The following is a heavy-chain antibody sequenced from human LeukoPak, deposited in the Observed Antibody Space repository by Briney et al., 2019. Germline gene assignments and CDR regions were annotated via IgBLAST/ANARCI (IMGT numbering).Heavy chain of an antibody. Sequence: GGSLRLSCAASGFTFSYYSMSWVRQAPGKGLEWVSSISSSSSSIYYADSVKGRFTISRDNAKNSLYLQMNSLRAEDTALYYCAKDIADDSSGYSPSAFDIWGQGTMVTVSS. D-gene: IGHD3-22*01. J-gene: IGHJ3*02. CDR1: GFTFSYYS. V-gene: IGHV3-21*04. CDR3: AKDIADDSSGYSPSAFDI. CDR2: ISSSSSSI.